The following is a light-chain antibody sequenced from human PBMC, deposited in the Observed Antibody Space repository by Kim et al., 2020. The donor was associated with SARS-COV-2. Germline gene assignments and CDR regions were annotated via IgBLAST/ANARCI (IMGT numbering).Light chain of an antibody. CDR1: SSNIGAGYE. Sequence: VSNPGTGSSSNIGAGYEVHWYQQRPGTAPKLLIYGNSNRPSGVPDRFSGSESGTSASLAITGLQAEDEADYYCQSYDSSLSAYVFGTGTKVTVL. CDR3: QSYDSSLSAYV. J-gene: IGLJ1*01. CDR2: GNS. V-gene: IGLV1-40*01.